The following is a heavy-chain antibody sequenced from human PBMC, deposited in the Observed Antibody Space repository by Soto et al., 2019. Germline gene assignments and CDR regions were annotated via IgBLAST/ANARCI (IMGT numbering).Heavy chain of an antibody. Sequence: PXETLSLTCTVSGGSISSYYWSWIRQPPGKGLEWIGYIYYSGSTNYNPSLKSRVTISVDTSKNQFSLKLSSVTAADTAVYYCASFHRPSLGYSYGFDYWGQGTLVTVPS. V-gene: IGHV4-59*01. CDR2: IYYSGST. J-gene: IGHJ4*02. CDR1: GGSISSYY. D-gene: IGHD5-18*01. CDR3: ASFHRPSLGYSYGFDY.